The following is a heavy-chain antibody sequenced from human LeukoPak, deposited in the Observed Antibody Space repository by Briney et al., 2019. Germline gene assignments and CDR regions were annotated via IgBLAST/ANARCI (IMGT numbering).Heavy chain of an antibody. CDR1: GGSISSSSYY. J-gene: IGHJ4*02. V-gene: IGHV4-39*01. Sequence: SETLSLTCTVSGGSISSSSYYWGWIRQPPGKGLEWIGSIYYSGSTYYNPSLKSRVTISVDTSKNQFSLKLSSVTAADTAVYYCAREKVGATSDYFDYWGQGTLVTVSS. D-gene: IGHD1-26*01. CDR2: IYYSGST. CDR3: AREKVGATSDYFDY.